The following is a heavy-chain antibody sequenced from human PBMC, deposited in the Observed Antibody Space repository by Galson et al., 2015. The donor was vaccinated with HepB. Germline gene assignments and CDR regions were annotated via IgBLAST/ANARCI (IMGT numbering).Heavy chain of an antibody. Sequence: SLRLSCAASGFTFSSYSMNWVRQAPGKGLEWVSSISSSSSYIYYADSVKGRFTISRDNAKNSLYLQMNSLRAEDTAVYYCARVDTAMVTSFDYWGQGTLVTVSS. CDR2: ISSSSSYI. V-gene: IGHV3-21*01. J-gene: IGHJ4*02. CDR1: GFTFSSYS. CDR3: ARVDTAMVTSFDY. D-gene: IGHD5-18*01.